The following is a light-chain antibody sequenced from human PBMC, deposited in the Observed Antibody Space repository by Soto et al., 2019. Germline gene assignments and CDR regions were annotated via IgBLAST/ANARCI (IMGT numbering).Light chain of an antibody. CDR1: SDSVSASHF. Sequence: QAVVTQEPSFSVSPGGTVTLTCGLSSDSVSASHFPSWYQQTPGQAPRTLIYNTNTRSSGVPDRFSGSIDSSSNSASLTISGLKTDDEADYYCQSYHSGNVVFGGGTKVTVL. J-gene: IGLJ2*01. V-gene: IGLV8-61*01. CDR2: NTN. CDR3: QSYHSGNVV.